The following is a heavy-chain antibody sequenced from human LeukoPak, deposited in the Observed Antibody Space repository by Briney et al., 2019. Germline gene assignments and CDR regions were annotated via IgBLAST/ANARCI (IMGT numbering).Heavy chain of an antibody. CDR1: GYRFTNYW. CDR3: ARGIEAAAVTIFDY. J-gene: IGHJ4*02. D-gene: IGHD6-13*01. CDR2: IYPGDSDT. Sequence: GESLKISCKGSGYRFTNYWIGWVRQMPGRGLEWMGIIYPGDSDTRYSPPFQGQVTISADKSISTAYLQWSSLKASDTAMYYCARGIEAAAVTIFDYWGQGALVTVSS. V-gene: IGHV5-51*01.